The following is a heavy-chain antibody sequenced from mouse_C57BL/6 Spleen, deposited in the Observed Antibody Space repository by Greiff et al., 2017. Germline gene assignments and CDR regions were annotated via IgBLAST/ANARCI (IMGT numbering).Heavy chain of an antibody. CDR1: GFNIKDDY. CDR3: TTRGVTTVVGDY. Sequence: VQLQQSGAELVRPGASVKLSCTASGFNIKDDYMHWVKQRPEQGLEWIGWIDPENGDPEYASKFQGKATITADTSSNTAYLQLSSLTSEDTAVYYSTTRGVTTVVGDYWGQGTTLTVSS. D-gene: IGHD1-1*01. CDR2: IDPENGDP. V-gene: IGHV14-4*01. J-gene: IGHJ2*01.